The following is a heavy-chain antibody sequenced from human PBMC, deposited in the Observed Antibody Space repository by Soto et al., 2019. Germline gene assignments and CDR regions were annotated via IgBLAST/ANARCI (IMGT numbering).Heavy chain of an antibody. V-gene: IGHV1-18*01. J-gene: IGHJ4*02. CDR3: ARTGGDCTQGVCYDD. Sequence: ASVKVSCKASGYIFINYGISWMRQAPGQGLEWMGWISPYNSNTHYTQSLLGRVTVTRDTSTSTAYMELRSLRSDDTAVYYCARTGGDCTQGVCYDDWGQGTLVTVSS. CDR1: GYIFINYG. CDR2: ISPYNSNT. D-gene: IGHD2-8*01.